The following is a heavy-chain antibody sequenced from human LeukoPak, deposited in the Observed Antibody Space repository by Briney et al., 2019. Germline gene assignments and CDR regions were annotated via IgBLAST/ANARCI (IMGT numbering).Heavy chain of an antibody. Sequence: SETLSLTCAVYGGSFSSSYWSWIRQPPGKGLEWIGYVYYTGSSYYNPSLKSRATTSIDMSKNQFSLKLTSMTAADTAVYYCAGYGSGSYYKAFDFWGQGILVTVSS. CDR1: GGSFSSSY. J-gene: IGHJ4*02. CDR3: AGYGSGSYYKAFDF. CDR2: VYYTGSS. V-gene: IGHV4-59*01. D-gene: IGHD3-10*01.